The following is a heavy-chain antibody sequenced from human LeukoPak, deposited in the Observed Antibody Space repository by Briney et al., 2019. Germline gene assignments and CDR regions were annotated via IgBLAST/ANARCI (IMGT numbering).Heavy chain of an antibody. D-gene: IGHD1-26*01. J-gene: IGHJ5*02. Sequence: GGSLRLSCAASGFTFSDYYMNWVRQAPGKGLEWVSSISSSSTIYYADSVKGRFTISRDNAKNSLYLQMNSLRAEDTAVYYCAKVGIYAGYSPINWFDPWGQGTLVTVSS. CDR2: ISSSSTI. CDR1: GFTFSDYY. V-gene: IGHV3-69-1*01. CDR3: AKVGIYAGYSPINWFDP.